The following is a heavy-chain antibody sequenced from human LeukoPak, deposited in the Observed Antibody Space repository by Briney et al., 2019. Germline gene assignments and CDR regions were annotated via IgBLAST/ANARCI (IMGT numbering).Heavy chain of an antibody. D-gene: IGHD3-3*02. CDR3: AKVFAVLDY. CDR1: GFTFSSYG. CDR2: IWYDGSNK. V-gene: IGHV3-30*02. Sequence: GGSLRLSCAASGFTFSSYGMHWVRQAPGKGLEWVAFIWYDGSNKYYADSVKGRFAISRDNSKNTLYLQMNSLRAEDTAVYYCAKVFAVLDYWGQGTLVTVSS. J-gene: IGHJ4*02.